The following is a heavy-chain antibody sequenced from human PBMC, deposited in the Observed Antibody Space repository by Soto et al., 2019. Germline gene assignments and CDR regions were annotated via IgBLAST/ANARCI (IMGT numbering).Heavy chain of an antibody. CDR1: GFTFSSYA. CDR2: ISYDGSNK. D-gene: IGHD1-26*01. Sequence: GGSLRLSCAASGFTFSSYAMHWVRQAPGKGLEWVAVISYDGSNKYYADSVKGRFTISRDNSKNTLYLQMNSLRAEDTAVYYCASLYSGRRRVLNYYYYGMDVWGQGTTVIVSS. J-gene: IGHJ6*02. V-gene: IGHV3-30-3*01. CDR3: ASLYSGRRRVLNYYYYGMDV.